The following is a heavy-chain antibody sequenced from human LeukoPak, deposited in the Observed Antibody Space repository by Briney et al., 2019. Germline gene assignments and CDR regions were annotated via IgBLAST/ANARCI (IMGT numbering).Heavy chain of an antibody. CDR3: ATPGLYSYGQMGGNYFDY. V-gene: IGHV1-69*13. D-gene: IGHD5-18*01. CDR2: IIPIFGTA. Sequence: SVKVSCKASGGTFSSYAISGVRQAPGQGLEWMGGIIPIFGTANYAQKFQGRVTITADESTSTAYMELSSLRSEDTAVYYCATPGLYSYGQMGGNYFDYWGQGTLVTVSS. J-gene: IGHJ4*02. CDR1: GGTFSSYA.